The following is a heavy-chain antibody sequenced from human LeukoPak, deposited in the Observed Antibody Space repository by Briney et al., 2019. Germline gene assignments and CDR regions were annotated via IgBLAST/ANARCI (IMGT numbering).Heavy chain of an antibody. V-gene: IGHV3-21*01. CDR3: ARETDYYDSSGPGDAFDI. CDR2: ISSSSSYI. J-gene: IGHJ3*02. CDR1: GFTFSSYS. D-gene: IGHD3-22*01. Sequence: GGSLRLSCAASGFTFSSYSMNWVRQAPGKGLEWVSSISSSSSYIYYADSVKGRFTISRDNAKNSLYLQMNSLRAEDTAVYYCARETDYYDSSGPGDAFDIWGQGTMVTVSS.